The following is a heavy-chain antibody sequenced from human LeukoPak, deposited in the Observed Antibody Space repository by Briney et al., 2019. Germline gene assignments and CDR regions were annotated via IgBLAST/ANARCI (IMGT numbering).Heavy chain of an antibody. CDR1: GFTFSSYW. J-gene: IGHJ3*02. CDR3: ARDRRHDYSSHDGHDAFDI. V-gene: IGHV3-7*01. D-gene: IGHD4-11*01. Sequence: GGSLRLSCAASGFTFSSYWMSWVRQAPWKGLEWVANIKQDGSEKFYVDSVKGRFTISRDNAKNSLYLQMNSLRAEDTAVYYCARDRRHDYSSHDGHDAFDIWGQGTMVTVSS. CDR2: IKQDGSEK.